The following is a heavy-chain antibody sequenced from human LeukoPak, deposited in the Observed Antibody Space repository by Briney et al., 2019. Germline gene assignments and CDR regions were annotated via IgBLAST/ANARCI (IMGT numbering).Heavy chain of an antibody. CDR3: AKSMVRGIIILDFDH. CDR2: ISGRGDTT. D-gene: IGHD3-10*01. Sequence: GGSLRLSCAASGFTFDDYGISWVRQAPGKGLEWVSAISGRGDTTYYADSVRGRFTISRDNSRNTLYLQMNSLRAEDTAVYYCAKSMVRGIIILDFDHWGQGTLVTVSS. CDR1: GFTFDDYG. J-gene: IGHJ4*02. V-gene: IGHV3-23*01.